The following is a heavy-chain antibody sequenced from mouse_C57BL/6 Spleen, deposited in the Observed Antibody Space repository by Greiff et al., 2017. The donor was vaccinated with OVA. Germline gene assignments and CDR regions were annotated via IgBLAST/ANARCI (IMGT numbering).Heavy chain of an antibody. V-gene: IGHV5-12*01. CDR1: GFTFSDYY. D-gene: IGHD1-1*01. Sequence: EVQLVESGGGLVQPGGSLKLSCAASGFTFSDYYMYWVRQTPEKRLEWVAYISNGGGSTYYPDTVKGRFTISRDNAKNTLYLQMSRLKSEDTAMYYCARLKITTVVATSTRYFDVWGTGTTVTVAS. CDR2: ISNGGGST. CDR3: ARLKITTVVATSTRYFDV. J-gene: IGHJ1*03.